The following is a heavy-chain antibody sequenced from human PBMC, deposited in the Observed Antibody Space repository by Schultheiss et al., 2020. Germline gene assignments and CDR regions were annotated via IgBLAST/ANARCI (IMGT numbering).Heavy chain of an antibody. D-gene: IGHD3-22*01. CDR3: ARGKGYFDTTGYFFDY. CDR2: ISGGGAST. CDR1: GFTFANYA. Sequence: GGSLRLSCAASGFTFANYAMSWVRQAPGKGLEWVSTISGGGASTYYPGSVKGRFTISRDNAKSSLYLQMNSLRPEDTALYHCARGKGYFDTTGYFFDYWGQGILVTVS. V-gene: IGHV3-23*01. J-gene: IGHJ4*02.